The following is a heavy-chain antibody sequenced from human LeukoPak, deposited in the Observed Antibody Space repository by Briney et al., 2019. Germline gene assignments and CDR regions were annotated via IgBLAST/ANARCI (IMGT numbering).Heavy chain of an antibody. D-gene: IGHD5-24*01. CDR2: IYSGGST. Sequence: QPGGSLRLSCAASGFTVSSNYMSWVRQAPGKGLEWVSVIYSGGSTYYADSVKGRFTISRDNSKNTLYLQMNSLRAEDTAVYYCARGKVAPIRYYYGMDVWGQGTTVTVSS. V-gene: IGHV3-66*01. J-gene: IGHJ6*02. CDR1: GFTVSSNY. CDR3: ARGKVAPIRYYYGMDV.